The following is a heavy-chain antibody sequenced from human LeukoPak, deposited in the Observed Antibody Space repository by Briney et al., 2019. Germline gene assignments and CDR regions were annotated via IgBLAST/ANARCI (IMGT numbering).Heavy chain of an antibody. CDR1: GFTFSDYY. V-gene: IGHV3-11*01. D-gene: IGHD3-22*01. CDR2: IGRDGTTV. CDR3: ARSLYDSYGYLFDF. Sequence: GGSLRLSCAASGFTFSDYYMGWIRQAPGKGLDWISNIGRDGTTVYYADSLKGRFTISRDNAKSELSLHMDSLRADDTAVYYCARSLYDSYGYLFDFWGQGILVTVSS. J-gene: IGHJ4*02.